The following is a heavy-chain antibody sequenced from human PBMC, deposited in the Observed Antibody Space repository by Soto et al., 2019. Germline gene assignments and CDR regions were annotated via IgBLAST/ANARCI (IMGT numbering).Heavy chain of an antibody. CDR1: GFTFSSYW. Sequence: LRLSCAASGFTFSSYWMSWVRQAPGKGLEWVANIKQDGSEKYYVDSVKGRFTISRDNAKNSLYLQMNSLRAEDTAVYYCARDSSSWFYYYYGMDVWGQGTTVTVSS. J-gene: IGHJ6*02. D-gene: IGHD6-13*01. CDR2: IKQDGSEK. CDR3: ARDSSSWFYYYYGMDV. V-gene: IGHV3-7*01.